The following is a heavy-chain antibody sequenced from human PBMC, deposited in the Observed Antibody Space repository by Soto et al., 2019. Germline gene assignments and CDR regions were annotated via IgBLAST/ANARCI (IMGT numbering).Heavy chain of an antibody. CDR2: ISNTGRTI. Sequence: QVQLVESGGGLIKPGRSLRLSCAASGFTYSDFYMSWIRQAPGKGLEWISYISNTGRTIYYRDSVRGRFTISRDNGKNSLYLQMNNLRVEDTAIYYCARDGAVYDFLTGLPGSHCGPGILVTVSA. D-gene: IGHD3-9*01. V-gene: IGHV3-11*01. CDR1: GFTYSDFY. J-gene: IGHJ4*02. CDR3: ARDGAVYDFLTGLPGSH.